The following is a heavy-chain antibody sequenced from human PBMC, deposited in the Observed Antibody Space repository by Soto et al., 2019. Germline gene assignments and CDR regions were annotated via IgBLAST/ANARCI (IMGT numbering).Heavy chain of an antibody. CDR1: GGSISSSSYY. D-gene: IGHD7-27*01. CDR3: ARHGGWGGNYYYGMDV. V-gene: IGHV4-39*01. CDR2: IYYSGST. Sequence: QLQLQGSGPGLVKPSETLSLTCTVSGGSISSSSYYWGWIRQPPGKGLEWIGSIYYSGSTYYNPSLKSRVTISVDTSKNQFSLKLSSVTAADTAVYYCARHGGWGGNYYYGMDVWGQGTTVTVSS. J-gene: IGHJ6*02.